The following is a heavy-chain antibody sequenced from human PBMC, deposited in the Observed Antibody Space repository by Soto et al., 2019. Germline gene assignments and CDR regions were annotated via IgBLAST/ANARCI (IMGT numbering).Heavy chain of an antibody. V-gene: IGHV4-30-2*01. D-gene: IGHD1-26*01. Sequence: QLLLQESGSGLLKPSQTLSLTCTVSGPSISRDPHSWSWIRQPPGKSLEWIGAIYPSGSTSYTPSLRSQVTISVDRSKSQVSLNLSSVTAADTAVYVCTRGDRYGGSYSDCFNSWGHGTLVTVSS. CDR3: TRGDRYGGSYSDCFNS. J-gene: IGHJ5*01. CDR2: IYPSGST. CDR1: GPSISRDPHS.